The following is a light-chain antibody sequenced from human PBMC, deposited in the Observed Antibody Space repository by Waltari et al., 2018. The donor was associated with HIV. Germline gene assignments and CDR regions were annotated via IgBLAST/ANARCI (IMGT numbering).Light chain of an antibody. CDR2: GAS. CDR3: HQYGSSPRT. Sequence: ETVLTQSPGTLSLSPGERATLSCRASQSVSDNYLAWYQQKPGHAPRLLMYGASRRATGIPDRFRGSGSGTDFSLSISRLEPEDFAVYYCHQYGSSPRTFGQGTKVEIK. CDR1: QSVSDNY. V-gene: IGKV3-20*01. J-gene: IGKJ1*01.